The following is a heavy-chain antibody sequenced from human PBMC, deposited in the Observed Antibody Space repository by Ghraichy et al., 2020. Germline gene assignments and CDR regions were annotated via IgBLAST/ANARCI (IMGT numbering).Heavy chain of an antibody. D-gene: IGHD2/OR15-2a*01. J-gene: IGHJ4*02. CDR1: GGSISSSSYY. CDR3: ARVPAFVLNFDY. Sequence: SETLSLTCTVSGGSISSSSYYWGWIRQPPGKGLEWIGSIYYSGSTYYNPSLKSRVTISVDTSKHQFSLKLSSVTAADTAVYYCARVPAFVLNFDYWGQGTLVSVSS. V-gene: IGHV4-39*07. CDR2: IYYSGST.